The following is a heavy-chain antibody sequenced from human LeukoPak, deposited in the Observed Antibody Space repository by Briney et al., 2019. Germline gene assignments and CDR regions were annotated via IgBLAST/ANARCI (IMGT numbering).Heavy chain of an antibody. CDR1: GASINGYF. CDR2: VSHTGAT. Sequence: PSETLSLTCSVSGASINGYFWNWVRQTPEKGLEWIGYVSHTGATTSNPTLKSRVSITIDTSKSQISLIMTSVTAADSALYYCARDRRGSFYTFDLWGPGTIVSVS. CDR3: ARDRRGSFYTFDL. J-gene: IGHJ3*01. V-gene: IGHV4-59*01. D-gene: IGHD1-26*01.